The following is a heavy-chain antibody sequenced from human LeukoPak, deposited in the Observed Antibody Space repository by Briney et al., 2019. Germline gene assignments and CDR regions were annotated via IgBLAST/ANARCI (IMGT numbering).Heavy chain of an antibody. V-gene: IGHV4-59*08. D-gene: IGHD3-9*01. CDR3: ATQERIYDVLTAYYNPKYFFDH. CDR1: GGSISSYY. CDR2: IYYSGST. Sequence: SETLSLTCTVSGGSISSYYWSWIRQSPGKGLEWIGYIYYSGSTNYNPSLKSRVTISVDTSKNQFSLRLSSVTAADTAVYYCATQERIYDVLTAYYNPKYFFDHWSQGTLVTVSS. J-gene: IGHJ4*02.